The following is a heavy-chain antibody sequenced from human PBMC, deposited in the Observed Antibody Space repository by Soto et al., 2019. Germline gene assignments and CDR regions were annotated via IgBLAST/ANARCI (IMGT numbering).Heavy chain of an antibody. CDR2: IYYSGNT. Sequence: SETLSLTCTVYGGSISTTSYYWVWIRQPPGKGLEWIGSIYYSGNTYYNPSLKSRVTLSTDTSKNQFSLKLISLTAADTALYYCARDSDGWSPWGQGTLVTVSS. V-gene: IGHV4-39*02. J-gene: IGHJ5*02. CDR1: GGSISTTSYY. D-gene: IGHD4-17*01. CDR3: ARDSDGWSP.